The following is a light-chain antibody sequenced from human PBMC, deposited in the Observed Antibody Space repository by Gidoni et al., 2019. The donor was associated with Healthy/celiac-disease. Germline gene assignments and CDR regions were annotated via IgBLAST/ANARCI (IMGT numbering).Light chain of an antibody. CDR1: TIGSKS. V-gene: IGLV3-21*02. Sequence: SYVLPQPPSVSVAPGQTARITCGGNTIGSKSVHWYQQKPGPAPVLVVYHDSDRPSGIPERFSGSNSGNTATLTISRVEAGDEADYYCQVWDSSSDWVFGGGTKLTVL. J-gene: IGLJ3*02. CDR3: QVWDSSSDWV. CDR2: HDS.